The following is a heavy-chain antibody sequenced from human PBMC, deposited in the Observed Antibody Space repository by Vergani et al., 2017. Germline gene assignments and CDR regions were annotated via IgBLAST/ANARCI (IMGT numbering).Heavy chain of an antibody. V-gene: IGHV2-70*01. D-gene: IGHD3-3*01. Sequence: QVTLRESGPALVKPTQTLTLTCTFSGFSLSTSGMCVSWIRQPPGKALEWLALIDWDDDKYYSTSLKTRLTISKDTSKNQVVLTMTNMDPVDTATYYCARIASDYDFWSGYRRGGYYYYMDVWGKGP. CDR3: ARIASDYDFWSGYRRGGYYYYMDV. J-gene: IGHJ6*03. CDR1: GFSLSTSGMC. CDR2: IDWDDDK.